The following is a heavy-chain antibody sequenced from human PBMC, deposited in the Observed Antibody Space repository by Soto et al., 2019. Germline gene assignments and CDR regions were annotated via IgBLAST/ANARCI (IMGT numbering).Heavy chain of an antibody. CDR3: ASEPYQVISDATDV. J-gene: IGHJ6*02. CDR2: INPQTGGT. V-gene: IGHV1-2*02. D-gene: IGHD2-2*01. Sequence: ASVKVSCKASGYTFTGYYIHWVREAPGQGLEWMGWINPQTGGTSYAQKFQGRVTLSRDTSIHTAYLEVIRLRFVDAAVDVCASEPYQVISDATDVWGQGTTVTVSS. CDR1: GYTFTGYY.